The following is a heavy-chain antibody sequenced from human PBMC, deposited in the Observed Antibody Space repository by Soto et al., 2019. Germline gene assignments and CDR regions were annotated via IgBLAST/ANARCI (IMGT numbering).Heavy chain of an antibody. CDR1: GDSISDYY. V-gene: IGHV4-4*07. Sequence: QVQLQESGPRLVKPSETLSLTCSVSGDSISDYYWSWIRQPAGKGLEWIGLIHASGSTISNPSLGRRVGLSVDTSKNQCSLKLNSLTAADTAMYYCARSGYSSGWYTAFDSWSQGTLVTVTS. D-gene: IGHD6-19*01. CDR3: ARSGYSSGWYTAFDS. J-gene: IGHJ4*02. CDR2: IHASGST.